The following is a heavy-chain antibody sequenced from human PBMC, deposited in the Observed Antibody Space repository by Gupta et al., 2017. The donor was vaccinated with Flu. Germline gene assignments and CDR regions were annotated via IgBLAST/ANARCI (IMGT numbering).Heavy chain of an antibody. CDR2: INHSGST. CDR3: ARAHWSGYSVPLY. V-gene: IGHV4-34*01. D-gene: IGHD3-3*01. CDR1: GGSFSGYY. J-gene: IGHJ4*02. Sequence: QVQLQQWGAGLLKPSETLSLTCAVYGGSFSGYYWSWILQPPGKGLEWIGEINHSGSTNYNPALKSRVTISVDTSKNQFSLKLSSVTAADTAVYYCARAHWSGYSVPLYWGQGTLVTVSS.